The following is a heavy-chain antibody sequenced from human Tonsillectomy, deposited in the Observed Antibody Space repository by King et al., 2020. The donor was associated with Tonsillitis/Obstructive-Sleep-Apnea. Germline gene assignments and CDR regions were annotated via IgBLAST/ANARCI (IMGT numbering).Heavy chain of an antibody. D-gene: IGHD3-22*01. V-gene: IGHV1-69*18. Sequence: QLVQSGAEVKKPGSSVKVSCKDXGGPFSSXRVSWVRQAPGQGLEWMGTIIPIFGTTNYAQKFQDRVTISADESTSTVYMVLGSLRSEDTAMYYCARLASGHNYDYWGQGSLVTVSS. CDR2: IIPIFGTT. J-gene: IGHJ4*02. CDR1: GGPFSSXR. CDR3: ARLASGHNYDY.